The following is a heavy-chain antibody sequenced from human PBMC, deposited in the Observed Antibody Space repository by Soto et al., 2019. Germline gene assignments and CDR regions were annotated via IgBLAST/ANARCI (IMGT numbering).Heavy chain of an antibody. CDR3: AKSARGDGYKNAFDI. CDR2: VGGTGGTT. J-gene: IGHJ3*02. CDR1: GFTFSNYV. Sequence: GGSLRLSCAASGFTFSNYVMTWVRQAPGKGLEWVSSVGGTGGTTYYAYSVKGRFTISRDNSKNTLDLQMNSLTAEDTALYYCAKSARGDGYKNAFDIWGQGXMVTV. V-gene: IGHV3-23*01. D-gene: IGHD5-12*01.